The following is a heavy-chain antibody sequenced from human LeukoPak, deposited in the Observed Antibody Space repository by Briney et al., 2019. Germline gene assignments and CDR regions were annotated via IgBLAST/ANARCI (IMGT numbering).Heavy chain of an antibody. Sequence: GGSLRLSCAASGFTFSSYGMHWVRQAPGKGLEGVAGISYDGSNKYFGDTVKDRITISRDNSKNTVYLQMNSLRPEDTAVYYCAKDTYYHDSSGYYTFDDWGRGTLVTVSS. D-gene: IGHD3-22*01. CDR1: GFTFSSYG. CDR2: ISYDGSNK. CDR3: AKDTYYHDSSGYYTFDD. J-gene: IGHJ4*02. V-gene: IGHV3-30*18.